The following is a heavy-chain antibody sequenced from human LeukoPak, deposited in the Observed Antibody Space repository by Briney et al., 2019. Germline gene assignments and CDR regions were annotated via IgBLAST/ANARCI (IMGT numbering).Heavy chain of an antibody. D-gene: IGHD3-22*01. CDR2: ISYDGGNE. J-gene: IGHJ4*02. CDR3: AKWMYYYDSSGFDY. CDR1: GFTFSSYA. V-gene: IGHV3-30*18. Sequence: GRSLRLSCAASGFTFSSYAMHWVRQAPGKGLKWVAVISYDGGNEYYADSMKGRFTISRDNSKNTLYLQMNSLRAEDTAVYYCAKWMYYYDSSGFDYWGQGTLVTVSS.